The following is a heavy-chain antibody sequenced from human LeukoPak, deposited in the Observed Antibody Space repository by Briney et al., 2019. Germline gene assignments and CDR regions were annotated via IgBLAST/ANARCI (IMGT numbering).Heavy chain of an antibody. D-gene: IGHD3-10*01. Sequence: HPGGSLRLSCAASGFAFSNYAMSWVRQAPGKGLEWVSSLSGGGDSRYYAHSVMGRFTISRDNSKNTLYLQMNSLRAEDTAVYYCAKAVRSMVTGGGYFDSWGQGTLVTVSS. J-gene: IGHJ4*02. V-gene: IGHV3-23*01. CDR1: GFAFSNYA. CDR2: LSGGGDSR. CDR3: AKAVRSMVTGGGYFDS.